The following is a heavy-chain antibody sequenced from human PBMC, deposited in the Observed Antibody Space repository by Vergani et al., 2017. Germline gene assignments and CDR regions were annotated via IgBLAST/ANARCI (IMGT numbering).Heavy chain of an antibody. CDR3: ARDSPGSVRATAYLFFDY. CDR2: IYTSGST. D-gene: IGHD1-14*01. J-gene: IGHJ4*02. CDR1: GGSISSGSYY. V-gene: IGHV4-61*02. Sequence: QVQLQESGPGLVKPSQTLSLTCTVSGGSISSGSYYWSWIRQPAGKGLEWIGRIYTSGSTNYNPSLKSRVTISVDTSKNQFSLKLSSVTAAYTAVYYCARDSPGSVRATAYLFFDYWGQGTLVTVSS.